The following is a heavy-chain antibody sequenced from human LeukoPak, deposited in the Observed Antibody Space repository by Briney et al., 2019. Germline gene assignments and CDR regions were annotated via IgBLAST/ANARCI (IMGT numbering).Heavy chain of an antibody. D-gene: IGHD7-27*01. J-gene: IGHJ4*02. CDR3: AKDRSLWDYFDY. Sequence: GGSLTLSCAASGFTFDCCGMHWVRQAPGKGLEWVAFIRNVGNDKYYADSVKGRFTISRDNSRNTLYLQMNSLRAEDTAIYYCAKDRSLWDYFDYWGQGTLVTVSS. V-gene: IGHV3-30*02. CDR2: IRNVGNDK. CDR1: GFTFDCCG.